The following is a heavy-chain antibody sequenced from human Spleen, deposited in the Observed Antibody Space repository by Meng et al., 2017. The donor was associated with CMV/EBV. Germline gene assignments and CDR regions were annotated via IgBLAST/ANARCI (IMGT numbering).Heavy chain of an antibody. CDR1: GYNFSRYG. CDR3: ARAGYGDYYYGLDV. V-gene: IGHV1-46*01. Sequence: ASVKVSCKASGYNFSRYGIGWVRQAPGHGPEGMGMINPSGGSTAYAQKFQGRVTMTRDTSTSTVYMELSSLRSEDTAVYYCARAGYGDYYYGLDVWGQGTTVTVSS. CDR2: INPSGGST. J-gene: IGHJ6*02. D-gene: IGHD5-18*01.